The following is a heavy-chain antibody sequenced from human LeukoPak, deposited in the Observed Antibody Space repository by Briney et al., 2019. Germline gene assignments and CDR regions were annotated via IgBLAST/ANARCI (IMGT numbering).Heavy chain of an antibody. CDR2: INPSGGST. V-gene: IGHV1-46*01. Sequence: ASVKVSCKASGYTFTSYYMHWVRQAPGQGLEWMGIINPSGGSTSYAQKFQGRVTMTRDTSTSTVYMELSSLRSEDTAVYYCARVEGTAMWAYYYYYGMDVWGQGTTVTVSS. J-gene: IGHJ6*02. D-gene: IGHD5-18*01. CDR1: GYTFTSYY. CDR3: ARVEGTAMWAYYYYYGMDV.